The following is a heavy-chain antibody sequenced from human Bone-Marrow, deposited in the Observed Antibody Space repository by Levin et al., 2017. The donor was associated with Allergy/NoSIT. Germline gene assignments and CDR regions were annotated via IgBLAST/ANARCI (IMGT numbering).Heavy chain of an antibody. CDR3: VRDRNYYDSSGYDGYFDY. J-gene: IGHJ4*02. Sequence: GESLKISCAASGFTFNGYSMNWVRQAPGKGLEWVSYISTSSNTIYYADSVKGRFTISRDNAKNSLYLQMNSLRAEDTAVYYCVRDRNYYDSSGYDGYFDYWGQGTPVTVSS. CDR1: GFTFNGYS. D-gene: IGHD3-22*01. CDR2: ISTSSNTI. V-gene: IGHV3-48*04.